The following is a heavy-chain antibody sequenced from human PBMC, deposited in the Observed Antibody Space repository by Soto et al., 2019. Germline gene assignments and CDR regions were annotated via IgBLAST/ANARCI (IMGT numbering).Heavy chain of an antibody. CDR2: IYYGGTT. Sequence: PGGSLRLSCAASGFTVSSNYMSWVRQAPGKGLEWVSIIYYGGTTYYADSVKGRFTISRDDSKNTLYLQMHSLRAEDTAVYYCARDYDTSRGDWAYYGIDVWGQGTTVTVSS. D-gene: IGHD3-9*01. V-gene: IGHV3-66*01. J-gene: IGHJ6*02. CDR3: ARDYDTSRGDWAYYGIDV. CDR1: GFTVSSNY.